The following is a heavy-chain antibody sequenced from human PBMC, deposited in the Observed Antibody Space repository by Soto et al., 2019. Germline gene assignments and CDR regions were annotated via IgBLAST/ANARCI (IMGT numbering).Heavy chain of an antibody. J-gene: IGHJ2*01. CDR3: ARDRRIQLWLGYFDL. V-gene: IGHV1-3*01. CDR1: GYTFTSHA. CDR2: INAGNGNT. D-gene: IGHD5-18*01. Sequence: ASVKVSCKASGYTFTSHAMHWVRQAPGQRLEWMGWINAGNGNTKYSQKFQGRVTITRDTSASTAYMELSSLRSEDTAVYYCARDRRIQLWLGYFDLWGRGTLVTVSS.